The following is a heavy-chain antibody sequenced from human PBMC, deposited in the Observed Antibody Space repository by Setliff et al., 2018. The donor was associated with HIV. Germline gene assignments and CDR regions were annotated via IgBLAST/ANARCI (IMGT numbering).Heavy chain of an antibody. CDR2: IYTSGST. D-gene: IGHD3-3*01. CDR1: GGSISSHY. CDR3: ARCYYNFWSGYPLDYMDV. V-gene: IGHV4-4*08. Sequence: PSETLSLTCTDSGGSISSHYWSWIRQPPGKGLEWIGHIYTSGSTNYNPSLKSRVTMSVGTSKNQFSLKLSSVTAADTAVYYCARCYYNFWSGYPLDYMDVWGKGTTVTVSS. J-gene: IGHJ6*03.